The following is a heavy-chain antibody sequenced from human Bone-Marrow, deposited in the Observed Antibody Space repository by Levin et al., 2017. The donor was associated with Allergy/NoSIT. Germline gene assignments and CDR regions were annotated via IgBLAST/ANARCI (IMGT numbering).Heavy chain of an antibody. D-gene: IGHD5-24*01. CDR2: INPNSGGT. CDR3: ARSARMDYMDV. Sequence: TGGSLRLSCKASGYTFTGYYMHWVRQAPGQGLEWMGRINPNSGGTNYAQKFQGRVTMTRDTSISTAYMELSRLRSDDTAVYYCARSARMDYMDVWGKGTTVTVSS. CDR1: GYTFTGYY. V-gene: IGHV1-2*06. J-gene: IGHJ6*03.